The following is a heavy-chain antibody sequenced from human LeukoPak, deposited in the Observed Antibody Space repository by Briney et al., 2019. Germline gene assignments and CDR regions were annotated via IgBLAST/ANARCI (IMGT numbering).Heavy chain of an antibody. CDR3: ARDHLPAGAPGYYMDV. CDR1: GGSVSSHF. V-gene: IGHV4-59*02. J-gene: IGHJ6*03. Sequence: SETLSLTCTVPGGSVSSHFWSWIRQPPGKGLEWIGYIYNSGITNYNPSLKSRVTMSVDTSKNQFSLMLRSVTAAGTAVYYCARDHLPAGAPGYYMDVWGKGTTVTVSS. CDR2: IYNSGIT. D-gene: IGHD4/OR15-4a*01.